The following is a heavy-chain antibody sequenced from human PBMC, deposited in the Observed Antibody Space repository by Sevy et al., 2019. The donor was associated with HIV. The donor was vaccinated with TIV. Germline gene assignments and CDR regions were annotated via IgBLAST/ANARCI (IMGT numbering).Heavy chain of an antibody. D-gene: IGHD3-3*01. J-gene: IGHJ6*02. V-gene: IGHV1-8*01. CDR3: ARGDIVWSGSYRGYGMDV. CDR2: MNPNSGNT. Sequence: ASVKVSCKASGYTFTSYDINWVRQATGQGLEWMGWMNPNSGNTGYAQKFQGRVTMTRNTSISTAYMELSSLRSEDTAVYYCARGDIVWSGSYRGYGMDVWGQGTTVTVSS. CDR1: GYTFTSYD.